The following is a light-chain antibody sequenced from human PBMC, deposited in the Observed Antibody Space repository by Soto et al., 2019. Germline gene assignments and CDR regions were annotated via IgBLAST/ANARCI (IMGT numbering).Light chain of an antibody. V-gene: IGKV3-20*01. Sequence: EVVLPQSXGTLSFSKKEXXXXXXXVFQSVTSNYLARSHQKXGQAPRLLIYGSSXRSTGIPARFIGSGFGTDFTLTIDRLEPEDFAVYYCHQYGNSPWTFGRGTKVDIK. CDR3: HQYGNSPWT. CDR2: GSS. CDR1: QSVTSNY. J-gene: IGKJ1*01.